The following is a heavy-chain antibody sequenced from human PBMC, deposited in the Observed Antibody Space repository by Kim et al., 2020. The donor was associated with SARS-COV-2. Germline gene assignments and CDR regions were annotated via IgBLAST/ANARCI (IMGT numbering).Heavy chain of an antibody. Sequence: GGSLRLSCAASGFTFNTYWIHWVRQVPGKGLVWVARIFSDGTTSYADSVKGRFTISRDNAKTMVFLQMNSLRPEDTAVYHCVRDRPQWDWGQGTLVTVSS. CDR1: GFTFNTYW. V-gene: IGHV3-74*01. D-gene: IGHD1-26*01. CDR3: VRDRPQWD. CDR2: IFSDGTT. J-gene: IGHJ4*02.